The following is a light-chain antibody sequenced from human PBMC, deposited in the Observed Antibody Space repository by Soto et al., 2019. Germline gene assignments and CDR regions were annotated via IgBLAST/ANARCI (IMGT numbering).Light chain of an antibody. Sequence: HSVLTQPPSVSGSPGQSVTISCTGTSSDIGSYNRVSWYQQTPGTAPKLMIYEVSNRPSGVPDRFSGSKSGNTASLTISGLQAEDEADYYCTSYTDSTTPVVFGGGTKLTVL. CDR3: TSYTDSTTPVV. CDR2: EVS. V-gene: IGLV2-18*02. J-gene: IGLJ3*02. CDR1: SSDIGSYNR.